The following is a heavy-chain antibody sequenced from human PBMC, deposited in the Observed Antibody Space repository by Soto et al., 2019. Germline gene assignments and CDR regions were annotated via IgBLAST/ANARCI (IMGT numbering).Heavy chain of an antibody. J-gene: IGHJ4*02. V-gene: IGHV1-46*01. Sequence: ASVKVSCKAPGYTFTRYYVHWVRQAPGQGLEWMGIINPSDGSTSYAQKFQGRVTMTRDTSTSTVYMELSSLRSEDTGVFYCATQRGGIAVAVDHWGEGTLVTVSS. CDR2: INPSDGST. CDR3: ATQRGGIAVAVDH. D-gene: IGHD6-13*01. CDR1: GYTFTRYY.